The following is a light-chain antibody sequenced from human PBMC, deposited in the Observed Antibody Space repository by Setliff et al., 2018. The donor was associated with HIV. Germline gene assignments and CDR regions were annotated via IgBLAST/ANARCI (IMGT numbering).Light chain of an antibody. CDR2: EVT. CDR3: CSFIRSNTWYV. Sequence: QSALTQPASVSGSPGQSITISCTGTSSDVGNFNLVSWYQQHPGKAPRLMIYEVTKRPSGISNRFSGSKSGNTASLTISGLQAEDEADYYCCSFIRSNTWYVLGTGTNVTVL. CDR1: SSDVGNFNL. V-gene: IGLV2-23*02. J-gene: IGLJ1*01.